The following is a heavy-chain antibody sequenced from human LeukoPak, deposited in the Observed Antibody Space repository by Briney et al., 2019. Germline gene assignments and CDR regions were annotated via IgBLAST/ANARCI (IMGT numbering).Heavy chain of an antibody. CDR1: GYTFTSYA. CDR2: INAGNGNT. D-gene: IGHD6-13*01. CDR3: AREDGQQLVRRSYYFDY. Sequence: ASVKVSCKASGYTFTSYAMHWVRQAPGQRLEWMGWINAGNGNTKYSQKFQGRVTITRDTSASTAYMELSSLRSEDTAVYYCAREDGQQLVRRSYYFDYWGQGTLVTVSS. V-gene: IGHV1-3*01. J-gene: IGHJ4*02.